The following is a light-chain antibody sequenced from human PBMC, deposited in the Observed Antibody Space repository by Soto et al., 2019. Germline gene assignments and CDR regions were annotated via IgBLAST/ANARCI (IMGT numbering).Light chain of an antibody. CDR3: QQLNSYPLT. Sequence: DIQLTQSPSFLSASVGDSVTITCRASQGISSDLAWYQQKPGKAPRLLIYAASTLQSGVPSRFSGSGSGTEFTLPISSLQPEDFATYSCQQLNSYPLTFGGGPKVEI. CDR2: AAS. V-gene: IGKV1-9*01. J-gene: IGKJ4*01. CDR1: QGISSD.